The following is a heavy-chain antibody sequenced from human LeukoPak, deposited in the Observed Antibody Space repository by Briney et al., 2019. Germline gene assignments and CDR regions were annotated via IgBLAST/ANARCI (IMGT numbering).Heavy chain of an antibody. D-gene: IGHD5-24*01. CDR1: GYTFSSYD. V-gene: IGHV1-8*01. J-gene: IGHJ4*02. CDR2: MNPNSGNT. Sequence: GASAKVSCKASGYTFSSYDINWVRQATGQGLEWMGWMNPNSGNTGYAQKFQGRVTMTRNTSISTAYMELSSLRSEDTAVYYCARVDGYNAEFDYWGQGTLVTVSS. CDR3: ARVDGYNAEFDY.